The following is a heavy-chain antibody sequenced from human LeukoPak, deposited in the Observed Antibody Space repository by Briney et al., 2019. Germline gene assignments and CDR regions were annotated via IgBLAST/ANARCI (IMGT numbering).Heavy chain of an antibody. CDR1: GGSYSGYY. Sequence: SETLSLTCAVYGGSYSGYYWSWIRQPPGKGLEWIGEINHSGSTNYNPSLKSRVTISVDTSKNQYSLKLSSVTAADTAVYDCARHRTYYYDSSGYYYSYYFDYWGQGTLVTVSS. CDR2: INHSGST. CDR3: ARHRTYYYDSSGYYYSYYFDY. V-gene: IGHV4-34*01. D-gene: IGHD3-22*01. J-gene: IGHJ4*02.